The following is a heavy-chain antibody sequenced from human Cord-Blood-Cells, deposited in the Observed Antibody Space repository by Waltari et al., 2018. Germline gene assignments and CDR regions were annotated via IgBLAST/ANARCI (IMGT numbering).Heavy chain of an antibody. J-gene: IGHJ3*02. D-gene: IGHD1-26*01. Sequence: EVQLVESGGGLVKPGGSLRLSCAASGFTFSSYSMNWVRQAPGKGLEWVSSISSSYIYYADSVKGRFTISRDNAKNSLYLQMNSLRAEDTAVYYCARDKALGIWGQGTMVTVSS. CDR2: ISSSYI. CDR3: ARDKALGI. V-gene: IGHV3-21*01. CDR1: GFTFSSYS.